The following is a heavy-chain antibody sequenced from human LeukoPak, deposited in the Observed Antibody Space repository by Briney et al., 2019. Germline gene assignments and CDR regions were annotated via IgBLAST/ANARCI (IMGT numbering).Heavy chain of an antibody. J-gene: IGHJ4*02. V-gene: IGHV3-48*03. D-gene: IGHD3-22*01. CDR2: ISSSGGTI. CDR1: GFTFSTYE. Sequence: PGGSLRLSCVGSGFTFSTYEMTWVRQAPGKGREWVSYISSSGGTIYYADSVKGRFTISRDNAKNSLYLQMNSLRAEDTAVYYCAREGGVNYYDLDYFDYWGQGTLITVSS. CDR3: AREGGVNYYDLDYFDY.